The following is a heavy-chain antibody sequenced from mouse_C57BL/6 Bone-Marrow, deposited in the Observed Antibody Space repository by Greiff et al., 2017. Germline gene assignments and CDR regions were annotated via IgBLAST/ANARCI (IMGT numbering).Heavy chain of an antibody. CDR2: INSDGGST. D-gene: IGHD1-1*01. Sequence: EVKVVEPGGGLVQPGASLKLSCESNEYDFPSHDMSWVRKTPEKRLELVAAINSDGGSTYYPDTMERRFIISRDNTKKTLYLQMSSLRSEDTALYYCARYYYGSSYPYWGQGTTLTVSS. CDR1: EYDFPSHD. J-gene: IGHJ2*01. V-gene: IGHV5-2*01. CDR3: ARYYYGSSYPY.